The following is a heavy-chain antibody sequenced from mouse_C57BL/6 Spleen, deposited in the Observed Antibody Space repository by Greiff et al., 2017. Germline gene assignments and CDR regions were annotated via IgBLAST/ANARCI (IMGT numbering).Heavy chain of an antibody. CDR1: GYSITSGYY. CDR2: ISYDGSN. D-gene: IGHD1-1*01. V-gene: IGHV3-6*01. CDR3: ARGYYYGIDY. Sequence: DVKLQESGPGLVKPSQSLSLTCSVTGYSITSGYYWNWIRQFPGNKLEWMGYISYDGSNNYNPSLKNRISITRDTSKNQFFLKLNSVTTEDTATYYCARGYYYGIDYWGQGTTLTVSS. J-gene: IGHJ2*01.